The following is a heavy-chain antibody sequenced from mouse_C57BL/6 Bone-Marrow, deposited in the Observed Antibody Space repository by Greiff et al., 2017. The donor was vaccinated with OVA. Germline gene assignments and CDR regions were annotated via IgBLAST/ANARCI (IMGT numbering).Heavy chain of an antibody. CDR2: IDPEHGAT. CDR1: GFYFLVDY. Sequence: EVTLPPSGAVLVRPGASVQLSCTASGFYFLVDYMHLVLPCPSLLLAWIGWIDPEHGATEYASKFQGKATITADTSSNTAYLQLSSLTSEDTAVYYCTTYYGNYWGQGTTLTVSS. J-gene: IGHJ2*01. V-gene: IGHV14-4*01. CDR3: TTYYGNY. D-gene: IGHD2-1*01.